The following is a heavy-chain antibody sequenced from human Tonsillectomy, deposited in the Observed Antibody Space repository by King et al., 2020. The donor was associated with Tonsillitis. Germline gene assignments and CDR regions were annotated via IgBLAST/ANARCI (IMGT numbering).Heavy chain of an antibody. CDR1: GFTFSNYW. J-gene: IGHJ4*01. CDR2: IKQDGSEK. Sequence: VQLVESGGGLVQPGGSLRLSCAASGFTFSNYWMSWVRQAPGKGLEWVANIKQDGSEKYYVDSVKGRFTISRDNAKNSLYLQMNGLRAEDTVVYYCAREGAPSAGPPVRYWGHGTLVTVSS. CDR3: AREGAPSAGPPVRY. V-gene: IGHV3-7*03.